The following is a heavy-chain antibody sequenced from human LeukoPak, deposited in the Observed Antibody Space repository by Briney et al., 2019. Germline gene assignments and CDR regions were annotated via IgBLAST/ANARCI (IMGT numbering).Heavy chain of an antibody. V-gene: IGHV3-9*01. CDR1: GFTLDDYA. CDR3: AKDEDGDYAFDI. Sequence: HPGRSLRLSCAASGFTLDDYATHWVRQPPGKGLEWVSGISWNSGRIGYVDSVKGRFTISRDNAKNSLYLQMNSLRLEDTALYYCAKDEDGDYAFDIWGQGTMVTASS. D-gene: IGHD4-17*01. CDR2: ISWNSGRI. J-gene: IGHJ3*02.